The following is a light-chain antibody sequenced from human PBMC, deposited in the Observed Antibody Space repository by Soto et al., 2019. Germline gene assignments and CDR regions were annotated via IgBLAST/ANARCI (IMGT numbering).Light chain of an antibody. CDR3: QQYHSYRT. CDR2: KAA. V-gene: IGKV1-5*03. Sequence: DIQMTQSPSTLSSSVGDTVTISCRASQTIDNWVAWYQQKPGKAPKLLISKAATLESGVPSRLRGSGSGTEFTLTISSLQPDDFATYYCQQYHSYRTLGQGTKVEI. CDR1: QTIDNW. J-gene: IGKJ1*01.